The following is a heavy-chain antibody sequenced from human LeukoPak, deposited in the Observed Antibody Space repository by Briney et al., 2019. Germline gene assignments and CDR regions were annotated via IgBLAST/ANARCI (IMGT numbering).Heavy chain of an antibody. V-gene: IGHV3-23*01. J-gene: IGHJ4*02. CDR1: GFTFSSYA. CDR2: ISGSDGRT. Sequence: PGGSLRLSCAASGFTFSSYAMHWVRQAPGKGLEWVSAISGSDGRTYYADSVKGRFTITRDNSKNTLYLQMNSLRAEDTAVFYCAKDRVFRGAFFDYWGQGTLVTVSS. D-gene: IGHD3-10*01. CDR3: AKDRVFRGAFFDY.